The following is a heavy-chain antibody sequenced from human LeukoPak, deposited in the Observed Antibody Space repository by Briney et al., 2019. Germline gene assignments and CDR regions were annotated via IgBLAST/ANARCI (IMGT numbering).Heavy chain of an antibody. CDR1: GYTFTSYG. J-gene: IGHJ4*02. CDR3: ARGGGYCTNGVCYPPYDY. Sequence: ASVKVSCKASGYTFTSYGISWVRQAPGQGLEWMGWISAYNGNTNYAQKLQGRVTMTTDTSTSTAYMELRSLRSDDTAVYYCARGGGYCTNGVCYPPYDYWGQGTLVTVSS. V-gene: IGHV1-18*01. D-gene: IGHD2-8*01. CDR2: ISAYNGNT.